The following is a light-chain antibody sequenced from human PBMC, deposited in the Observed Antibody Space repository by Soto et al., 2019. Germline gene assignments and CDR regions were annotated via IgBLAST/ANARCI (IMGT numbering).Light chain of an antibody. CDR3: QQYNDWPWT. V-gene: IGKV3-15*01. CDR1: QSVSSN. CDR2: GAS. J-gene: IGKJ1*01. Sequence: EMVMTQSPATLSVSPGERATLSCRASQSVSSNLAWYQVNPGQAPRLLIYGASARATGIPARFSGSGSGTEFTLTISSLQSEDFAVYYCQQYNDWPWTFGQGTKVDI.